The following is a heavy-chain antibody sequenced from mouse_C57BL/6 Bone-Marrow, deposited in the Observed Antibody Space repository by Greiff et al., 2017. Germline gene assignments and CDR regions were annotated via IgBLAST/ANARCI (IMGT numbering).Heavy chain of an antibody. CDR1: GFNIKDDY. CDR2: IDPENGDT. Sequence: DVQLQESGAELVRPGASVKLSCTASGFNIKDDYMHWVKQRPEQGLEWIGWIDPENGDTEYASKFQGKATITADTSSNTAYLQLSSLTSEDTAVYYCTTPTTVVFDYWGQGTTLTVSS. CDR3: TTPTTVVFDY. J-gene: IGHJ2*01. D-gene: IGHD1-1*01. V-gene: IGHV14-4*01.